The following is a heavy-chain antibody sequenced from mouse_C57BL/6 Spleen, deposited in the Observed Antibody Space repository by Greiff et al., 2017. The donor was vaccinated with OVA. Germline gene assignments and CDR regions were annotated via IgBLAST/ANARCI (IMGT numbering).Heavy chain of an antibody. CDR2: IYPGSGST. CDR1: GYTFTSYW. J-gene: IGHJ2*01. Sequence: VQGVESGAELVKPGASVKMSCKASGYTFTSYWITWVKQRPGQGLEWIGDIYPGSGSTNYNEKFKSKATLTVDTSSSTAYMQLSSLTSEDSAVYYCARSGGNYFDYWGQGTTLTVSS. V-gene: IGHV1-55*01. CDR3: ARSGGNYFDY. D-gene: IGHD3-1*01.